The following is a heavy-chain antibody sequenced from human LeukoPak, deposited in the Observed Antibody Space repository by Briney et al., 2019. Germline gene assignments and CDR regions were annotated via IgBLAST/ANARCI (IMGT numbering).Heavy chain of an antibody. CDR3: ARHQFGDHDVFDI. Sequence: KTSETLSLTCAVSGYLISSGYYWGWIRPPPGKGLEWIGIIYHSGSTQYNPSLKSRVTISVDTSKNQFSLKFNSVTAGDRAVYYCARHQFGDHDVFDIWGQGTMVTVSS. CDR1: GYLISSGYY. CDR2: IYHSGST. D-gene: IGHD3-10*01. V-gene: IGHV4-38-2*01. J-gene: IGHJ3*02.